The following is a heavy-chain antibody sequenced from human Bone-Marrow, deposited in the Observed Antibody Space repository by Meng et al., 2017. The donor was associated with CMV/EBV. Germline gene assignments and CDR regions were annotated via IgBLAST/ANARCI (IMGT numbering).Heavy chain of an antibody. CDR2: ISSSSSTI. V-gene: IGHV3-48*04. J-gene: IGHJ6*01. D-gene: IGHD3-3*01. CDR1: GFTFSSYS. Sequence: GGSLRLSCAASGFTFSSYSMNWVRQAPGKGLEWVSYISSSSSTIYYADSVKGRFTISRDNAKNSLYLQMNSLRAEDTAVYYCARDGYYDFWSGYFYYYYGMDVWGQGTTVTVSS. CDR3: ARDGYYDFWSGYFYYYYGMDV.